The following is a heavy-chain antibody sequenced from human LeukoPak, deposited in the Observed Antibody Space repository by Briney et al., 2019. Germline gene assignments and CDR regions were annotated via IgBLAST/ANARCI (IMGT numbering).Heavy chain of an antibody. V-gene: IGHV3-21*01. CDR3: ARDERRYCRDISCYPGDY. CDR1: GFNFNDYA. D-gene: IGHD2-15*01. CDR2: ISRTSAYI. J-gene: IGHJ4*02. Sequence: GESLRLSCAASGFNFNDYAMKWVRQAPGKGLEWVAAISRTSAYIYYSDSVKGRFTISRDNAKNSVYLQMDSLRAEDTAIYYCARDERRYCRDISCYPGDYWGQGTLVTVSS.